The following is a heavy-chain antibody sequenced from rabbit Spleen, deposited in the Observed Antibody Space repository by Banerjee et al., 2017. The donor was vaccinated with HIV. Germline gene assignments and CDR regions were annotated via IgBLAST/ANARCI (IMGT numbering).Heavy chain of an antibody. CDR3: ARDTSSSFSSYGMDL. Sequence: QEQLEESGGGLVQPGASLTLTCKASGVSFSGSSYMCWVRQAPGKGLEWIACIDAGSSGFTYFASWAKGRFTISKTSSTTVTLQMTSLTAADTATYFCARDTSSSFSSYGMDLWGPGTLVTVS. CDR1: GVSFSGSSY. D-gene: IGHD1-1*01. V-gene: IGHV1S45*01. CDR2: IDAGSSGFT. J-gene: IGHJ6*01.